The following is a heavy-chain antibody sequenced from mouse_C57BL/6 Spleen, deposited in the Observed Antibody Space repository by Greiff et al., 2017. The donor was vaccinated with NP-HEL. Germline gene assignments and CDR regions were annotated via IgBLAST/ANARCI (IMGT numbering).Heavy chain of an antibody. V-gene: IGHV1-81*01. CDR1: GYTFTSYG. CDR2: IYPRSGNT. CDR3: ASHPITTVVATRYFDV. D-gene: IGHD1-1*01. J-gene: IGHJ1*03. Sequence: QVQLQQSGAELARPGASVKLSCKASGYTFTSYGISWVKQRTGQGLEWIGEIYPRSGNTYYNEKFKGKATLTADKSSSTAYMELRSLTSEDSAVYFCASHPITTVVATRYFDVWGTGTTVTVSS.